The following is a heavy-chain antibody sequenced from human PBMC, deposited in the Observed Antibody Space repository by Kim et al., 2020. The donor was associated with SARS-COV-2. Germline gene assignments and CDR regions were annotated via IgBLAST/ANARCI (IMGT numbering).Heavy chain of an antibody. CDR3: ARGGVCSGGSCYGD. CDR2: IYYSGST. V-gene: IGHV4-59*08. CDR1: GGSISSYY. J-gene: IGHJ4*02. D-gene: IGHD2-15*01. Sequence: SETLSLTCTVSGGSISSYYWSWIRQPPGKGLEWIGYIYYSGSTNYNPSLKSRVTISVDTSKNQFSLKLSSLTAADTAVYYCARGGVCSGGSCYGDWGQGTLVTVSS.